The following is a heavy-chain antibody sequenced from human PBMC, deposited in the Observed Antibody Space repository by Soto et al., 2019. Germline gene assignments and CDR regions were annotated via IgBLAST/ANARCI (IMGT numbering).Heavy chain of an antibody. Sequence: QVTLKESGPVLVKPTETLTLTCTISGFSLSNGRMGVSWIRQSPGKALEWLAHIFSDAERSYSSSMQSRLTISTDTSGTQVVLSMTTMDPVDTGTYFCVRMNADTYSHYYAMDVWGQGTTVTVSS. CDR1: GFSLSNGRMG. V-gene: IGHV2-26*03. J-gene: IGHJ6*02. CDR2: IFSDAER. CDR3: VRMNADTYSHYYAMDV. D-gene: IGHD1-1*01.